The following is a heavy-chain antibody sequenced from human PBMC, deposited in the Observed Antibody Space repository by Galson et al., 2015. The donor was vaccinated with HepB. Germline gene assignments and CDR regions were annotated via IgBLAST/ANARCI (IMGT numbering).Heavy chain of an antibody. CDR2: ISSSGTTI. Sequence: SLRLSCAASAFTFRISSLIWVRQAPGKGLEWVSYISSSGTTIHYADSVKGRFTIFRDTAKNSLYLQMDSMRVEDTAVYYCARGYSSGYFDYWGQGTLATVSS. V-gene: IGHV3-48*04. D-gene: IGHD5-18*01. CDR3: ARGYSSGYFDY. CDR1: AFTFRISS. J-gene: IGHJ4*02.